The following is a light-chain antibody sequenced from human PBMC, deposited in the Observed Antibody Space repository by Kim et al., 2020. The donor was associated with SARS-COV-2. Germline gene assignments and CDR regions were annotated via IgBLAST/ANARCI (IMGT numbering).Light chain of an antibody. V-gene: IGLV2-11*01. Sequence: SPGQSVTISCTGTSSDVGGYNYVSWYQQHPGKAAKLMIYDVSKRPSGVPDRFSGSKSGNTTSLTISGLQAEDEADYYCCSYAGSYVFGTGTKVTVL. J-gene: IGLJ1*01. CDR2: DVS. CDR3: CSYAGSYV. CDR1: SSDVGGYNY.